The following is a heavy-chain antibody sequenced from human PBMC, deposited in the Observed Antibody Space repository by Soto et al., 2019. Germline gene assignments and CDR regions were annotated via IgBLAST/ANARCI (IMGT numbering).Heavy chain of an antibody. CDR2: VHHTNGA. J-gene: IGHJ4*02. CDR1: GKCLSKENW. CDR3: ARAGFCHLDS. Sequence: ESLSCAGVVSGKCLSKENWRNCVRQPPGQGLEWIGEVHHTNGALYNPALRSRVTVSADLFNSKIFLEVHSLGAADTAVYYCARAGFCHLDSWGQGTQVSVSS. D-gene: IGHD2-21*01. V-gene: IGHV4-4*02.